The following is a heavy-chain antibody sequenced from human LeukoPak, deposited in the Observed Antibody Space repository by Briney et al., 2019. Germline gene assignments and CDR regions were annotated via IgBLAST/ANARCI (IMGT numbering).Heavy chain of an antibody. D-gene: IGHD2-2*01. CDR1: GYSFNTNW. V-gene: IGHV5-51*01. CDR2: IYPGDSDT. J-gene: IGHJ4*02. CDR3: VTGGKYHFHF. Sequence: GEPLRISCKGSGYSFNTNWIGWVRQMPGKGLDWMGIIYPGDSDTRYSTSFQGQATISADKSISTAYLQWTSLKASDTAMYYCVTGGKYHFHFWGQGTLVTVSS.